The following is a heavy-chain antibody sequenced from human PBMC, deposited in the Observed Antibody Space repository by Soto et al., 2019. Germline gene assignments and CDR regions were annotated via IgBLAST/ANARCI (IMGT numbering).Heavy chain of an antibody. J-gene: IGHJ4*02. D-gene: IGHD3-10*01. CDR3: TTGMEVRGVIINTPVDY. Sequence: GGSLRLSCAASGFTFSNAWMSWVRQAPGKGLEWVGRIKSKTDGGTTDYAAPVKGRFTISRDDSKNTLYLQMNSLKTEDTAVYYCTTGMEVRGVIINTPVDYWGQGTLVTVSS. CDR1: GFTFSNAW. V-gene: IGHV3-15*01. CDR2: IKSKTDGGTT.